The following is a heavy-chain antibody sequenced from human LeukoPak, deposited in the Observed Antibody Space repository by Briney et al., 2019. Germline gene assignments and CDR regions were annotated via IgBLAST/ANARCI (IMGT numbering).Heavy chain of an antibody. D-gene: IGHD3-10*01. J-gene: IGHJ3*02. CDR2: VYYSGST. CDR3: VRWNYYGSGTAFDI. V-gene: IGHV4-59*01. Sequence: SETLSLTCIISGGSISNYYWSWIRQPPGKGLEWIGYVYYSGSTNYNPSLKSRVTISVDTSKNQFSLKLSSVTAADTAVYYCVRWNYYGSGTAFDIWGQGTMVTVSS. CDR1: GGSISNYY.